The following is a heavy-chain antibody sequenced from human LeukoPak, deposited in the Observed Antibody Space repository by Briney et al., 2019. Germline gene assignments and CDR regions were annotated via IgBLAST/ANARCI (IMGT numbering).Heavy chain of an antibody. Sequence: SGTLSLTCGQPGGSITTTNWWTWVRQPPGKGLEWIGEVHLDGRTNYNPSLESRLTISVDLSENHISLRLTSVTAADTAVYYCAREGGFYRPLDYSGQGTLVTVSS. CDR1: GGSITTTNW. CDR3: AREGGFYRPLDY. J-gene: IGHJ4*02. V-gene: IGHV4-4*02. CDR2: VHLDGRT. D-gene: IGHD3-3*01.